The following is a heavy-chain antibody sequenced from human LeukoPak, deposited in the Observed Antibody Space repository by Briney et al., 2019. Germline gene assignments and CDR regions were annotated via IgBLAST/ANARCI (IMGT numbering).Heavy chain of an antibody. CDR3: ARMRYYYDSSGYYNDY. Sequence: ASVKVSCKASGYTFTGYYMHWVRQAPGQGLEWMRWINPNSGGTNYAQKFQGRVTMTRDTSISTAYMELSRLRSDDTAVYYCARMRYYYDSSGYYNDYWGQGTLVTVSS. CDR2: INPNSGGT. V-gene: IGHV1-2*02. J-gene: IGHJ4*02. CDR1: GYTFTGYY. D-gene: IGHD3-22*01.